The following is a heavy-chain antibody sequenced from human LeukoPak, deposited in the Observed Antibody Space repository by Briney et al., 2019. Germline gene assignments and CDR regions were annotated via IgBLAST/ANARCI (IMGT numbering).Heavy chain of an antibody. V-gene: IGHV4-59*01. J-gene: IGHJ6*02. CDR2: IYYSGST. D-gene: IGHD6-13*01. CDR3: AREERGIVADAYYYYGMDV. Sequence: SETLSLTCTVSGGSISSYYWSWIRQPPGKGLEWIGYIYYSGSTNYNPSLKSRVTISVDTSKNQFSLKLSSVTAADTAVYYCAREERGIVADAYYYYGMDVWGQGTTVTVSS. CDR1: GGSISSYY.